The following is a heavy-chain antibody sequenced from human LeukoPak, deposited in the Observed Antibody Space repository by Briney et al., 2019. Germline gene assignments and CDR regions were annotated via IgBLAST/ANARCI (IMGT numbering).Heavy chain of an antibody. V-gene: IGHV4-39*07. CDR2: IYYSGST. CDR1: GGSISSSSYY. CDR3: ARDHASTSPDY. D-gene: IGHD2-2*01. Sequence: PSETLSLTCTVSGGSISSSSYYWGWIRQPPGKGLEWIGSIYYSGSTYYNPSLQSRVTISVDTSKNQFSLKLSSVTAADTAVYYCARDHASTSPDYWGQGTLVTVSS. J-gene: IGHJ4*02.